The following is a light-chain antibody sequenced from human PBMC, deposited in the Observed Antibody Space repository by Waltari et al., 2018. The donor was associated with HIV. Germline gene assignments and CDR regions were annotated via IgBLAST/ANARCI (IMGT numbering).Light chain of an antibody. Sequence: QSALTQPPSASGSPGQSVTIPCTGSSSHLGAYDPVSWFQQPPRSAPKLLLYEVCRRPSTRSDRFSGSRSGSTAFLTVAGLQPDDEATYFCSSYGDSLRVLFGGGTNVTVL. J-gene: IGLJ3*02. CDR2: EVC. CDR3: SSYGDSLRVL. V-gene: IGLV2-8*01. CDR1: SSHLGAYDP.